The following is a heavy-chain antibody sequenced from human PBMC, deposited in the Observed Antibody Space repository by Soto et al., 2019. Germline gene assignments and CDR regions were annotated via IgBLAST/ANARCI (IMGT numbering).Heavy chain of an antibody. CDR2: IWYDGSNK. Sequence: HPGGSLRLSCAASGFTFSSYGMHWVRQAPGKGLEWVAVIWYDGSNKYYADSVKGRFTISRDNSKNTLYLQMNSLRAEDTAVYYCARELTAKTGYSSGWYWFDPWGQGTLVTVSS. J-gene: IGHJ5*02. CDR3: ARELTAKTGYSSGWYWFDP. CDR1: GFTFSSYG. D-gene: IGHD6-19*01. V-gene: IGHV3-33*01.